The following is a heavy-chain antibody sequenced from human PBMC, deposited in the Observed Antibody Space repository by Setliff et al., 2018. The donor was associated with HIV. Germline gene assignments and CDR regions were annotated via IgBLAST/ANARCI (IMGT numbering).Heavy chain of an antibody. CDR1: EYMILAYK. CDR2: ISPNNGAA. V-gene: IGHV1-2*06. J-gene: IGHJ3*01. Sequence: ASVKVSCKATEYMILAYKMNWVRQAPGQGLEWIGRISPNNGAAEYAPKFQGRVTMTLDTSISTAYLEIPRLTSDDAAVYYCARPRVFDSFDVWGQGTMVTVSS. CDR3: ARPRVFDSFDV.